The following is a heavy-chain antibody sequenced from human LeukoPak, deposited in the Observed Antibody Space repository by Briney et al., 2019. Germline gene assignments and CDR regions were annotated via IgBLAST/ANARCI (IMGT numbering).Heavy chain of an antibody. CDR3: ARDGYFYDSAGSYYVADY. D-gene: IGHD3-22*01. V-gene: IGHV3-48*02. Sequence: HSGGSLRLSCAASGFAFGSYTMNWVRQAPGKGLECLSYISSSGSTIYYADSVKARFTVSRDNARKSMYLQMTSLRDEDAAVYYCARDGYFYDSAGSYYVADYWGQGTLVTVPS. J-gene: IGHJ4*02. CDR2: ISSSGSTI. CDR1: GFAFGSYT.